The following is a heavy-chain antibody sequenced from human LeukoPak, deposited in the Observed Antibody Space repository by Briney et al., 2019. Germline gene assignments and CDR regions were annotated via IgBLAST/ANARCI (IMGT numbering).Heavy chain of an antibody. CDR3: ARTPRGSTYDY. D-gene: IGHD1-1*01. Sequence: SGPTLVNPTQTLTLTCTFSGFSLSTTGMRVSWIRQPPGKALEWLARIDWDNNKFYSTSLKTRLTISKDTSKNQVVLTMTNMDPVDTATYYCARTPRGSTYDYWGQGTLVTVSS. CDR1: GFSLSTTGMR. CDR2: IDWDNNK. J-gene: IGHJ4*02. V-gene: IGHV2-70*04.